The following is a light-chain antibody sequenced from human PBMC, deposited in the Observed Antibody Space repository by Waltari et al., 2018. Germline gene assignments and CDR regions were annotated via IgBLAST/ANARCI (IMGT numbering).Light chain of an antibody. CDR3: AAWDDSLSGLV. Sequence: QSVLTQPPSASGTPGQRVTISCSGSSSNIGNNYVYWYQHLPGAAPKLLIFKNNHRPSGVPDRFYDSKSGTSASLAISGLRSEDEADYYCAAWDDSLSGLVFGGGTKLSVL. CDR1: SSNIGNNY. J-gene: IGLJ3*02. CDR2: KNN. V-gene: IGLV1-47*01.